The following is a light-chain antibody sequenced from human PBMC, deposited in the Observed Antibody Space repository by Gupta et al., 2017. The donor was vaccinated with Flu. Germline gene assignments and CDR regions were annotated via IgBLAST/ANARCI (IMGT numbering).Light chain of an antibody. CDR2: DVT. Sequence: QSALTQPASVSGSPGQSLAISCPGTSTDIGSYKYVSWYQQHPGKAPQLLIYDVTNRPSGVSTRFSGSKSGDTASLTISGLQAEDEADYYCSSCTSSTTLVFGGGTRLTVL. CDR3: SSCTSSTTLV. J-gene: IGLJ2*01. CDR1: STDIGSYKY. V-gene: IGLV2-14*01.